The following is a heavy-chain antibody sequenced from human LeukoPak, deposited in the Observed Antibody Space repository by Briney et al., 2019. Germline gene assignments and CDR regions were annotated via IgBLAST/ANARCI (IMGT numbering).Heavy chain of an antibody. CDR3: VRHPGGGHTEGYFGF. D-gene: IGHD3-16*01. V-gene: IGHV4-39*01. Sequence: PSETLSLTCTVSGDSISGISYYWGWIRQSPGTGLEWIGSIYPSGDTHYNPSLKSRLTVSVDMSKNQFFLKLTSVTAADTALYYCVRHPGGGHTEGYFGFWGQGVLVTVSS. J-gene: IGHJ4*02. CDR2: IYPSGDT. CDR1: GDSISGISYY.